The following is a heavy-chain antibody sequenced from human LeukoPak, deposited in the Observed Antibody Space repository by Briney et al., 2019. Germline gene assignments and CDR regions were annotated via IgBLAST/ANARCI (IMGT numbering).Heavy chain of an antibody. V-gene: IGHV3-30*02. J-gene: IGHJ6*02. Sequence: GGSLRLTCAASGFTFSSYGMHWVGQAPGKGLERVTFIRYDGSNKYYADSVKGRFTISRDNSKNTLYLQMNSLRAEDTAVYYCAREPSYCSTTSCPRGYYYGMDVWGQGTTVTVSS. CDR2: IRYDGSNK. CDR1: GFTFSSYG. CDR3: AREPSYCSTTSCPRGYYYGMDV. D-gene: IGHD2-2*01.